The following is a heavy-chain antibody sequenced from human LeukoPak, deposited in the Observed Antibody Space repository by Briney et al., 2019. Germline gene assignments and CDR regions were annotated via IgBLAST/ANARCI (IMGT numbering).Heavy chain of an antibody. J-gene: IGHJ5*02. CDR2: IYYSGST. V-gene: IGHV4-38-2*02. CDR3: ALYISSSGCLDP. CDR1: GYSISSGYY. Sequence: PSETLSLTCTVSGYSISSGYYWGWIRQPPGKGLEWIASIYYSGSTYYNPSLKGRVTISVDTSKSQFSLKLSSVTAADTAVYYCALYISSSGCLDPWGQGTLVTVSS. D-gene: IGHD6-6*01.